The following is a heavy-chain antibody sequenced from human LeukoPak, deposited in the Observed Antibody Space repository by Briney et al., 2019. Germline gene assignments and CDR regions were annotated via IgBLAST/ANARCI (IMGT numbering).Heavy chain of an antibody. J-gene: IGHJ4*02. V-gene: IGHV4-30-4*01. D-gene: IGHD6-19*01. CDR2: IYYSGST. CDR1: GGSISSGDYY. Sequence: PSETLSLTCTVSGGSISSGDYYWSWIRQPPGKGLEWLGYIYYSGSTYYNPSLKSRVTISVDTSKNQFSLKLSSVTAADTAVYYCARGKGLENYFDYWGQGTLVTVSS. CDR3: ARGKGLENYFDY.